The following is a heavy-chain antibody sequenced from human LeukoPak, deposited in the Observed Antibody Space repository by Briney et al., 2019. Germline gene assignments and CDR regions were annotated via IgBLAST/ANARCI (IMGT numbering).Heavy chain of an antibody. Sequence: SETLSLTCTVSGGSISSGSYYWSWIRQPAGKGLEWIGRIYTSGSTNYNPSLKSRVTISVDTSKNQFSLKLSSVTAADTAVYYCARTGYSSSLYFYWGQGTLVTVSS. V-gene: IGHV4-61*02. CDR1: GGSISSGSYY. CDR2: IYTSGST. CDR3: ARTGYSSSLYFY. D-gene: IGHD6-13*01. J-gene: IGHJ4*02.